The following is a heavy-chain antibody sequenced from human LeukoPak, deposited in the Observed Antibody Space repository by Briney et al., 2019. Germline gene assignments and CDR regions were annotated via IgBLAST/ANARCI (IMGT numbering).Heavy chain of an antibody. Sequence: GESLKISCKGSGYSFTSYWIGWVRQMPGKGLEWMGIIYPGDSDTRYSPSFQGQVTISADKSISTAYLQWSSLKASDTAMYYCERPRDAGEQWLVPVYFDYWGQGTLVTVSS. CDR3: ERPRDAGEQWLVPVYFDY. J-gene: IGHJ4*02. D-gene: IGHD6-19*01. CDR1: GYSFTSYW. V-gene: IGHV5-51*01. CDR2: IYPGDSDT.